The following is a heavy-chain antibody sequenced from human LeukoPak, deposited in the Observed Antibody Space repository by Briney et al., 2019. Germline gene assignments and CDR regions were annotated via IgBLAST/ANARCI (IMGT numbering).Heavy chain of an antibody. CDR3: ARVLLWFGESPAYFDY. J-gene: IGHJ4*02. CDR1: GYTFTSYG. D-gene: IGHD3-10*01. Sequence: ASVKVSCKASGYTFTSYGISWVRQAPGQGLEWMGWISAYNGNTNYAQKLQGRVTMTTDTSTSAAYMELRSLRSDDTAVYYCARVLLWFGESPAYFDYWGQGTLVTVSS. CDR2: ISAYNGNT. V-gene: IGHV1-18*01.